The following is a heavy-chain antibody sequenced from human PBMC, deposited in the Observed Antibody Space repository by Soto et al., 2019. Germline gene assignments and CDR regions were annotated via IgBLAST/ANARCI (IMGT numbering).Heavy chain of an antibody. Sequence: GASVKVSCQACGYTFTIYDINWVRQATGQGLEWMGWMNPNSGNTGYAQKFQGRVTMTRNTSISTAYMELSSLRSEDTAVYYWARGGVPAAMGYYYYYYGMDVWGQGTTVTVSS. J-gene: IGHJ6*02. CDR1: GYTFTIYD. D-gene: IGHD2-2*01. V-gene: IGHV1-8*01. CDR3: ARGGVPAAMGYYYYYYGMDV. CDR2: MNPNSGNT.